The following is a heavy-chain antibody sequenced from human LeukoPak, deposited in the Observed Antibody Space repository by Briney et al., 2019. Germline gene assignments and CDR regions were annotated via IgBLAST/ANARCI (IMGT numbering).Heavy chain of an antibody. D-gene: IGHD3-10*01. CDR1: GYTFTSYY. Sequence: ASVKVSCKASGYTFTSYYMHWVRQAPGQGLEWMGIINPSGGGTSYAQKFQGRVTMTRDTSTSTVYMELSSLRSEDTAVYYCARDLWFGESSYGMDVWGKGTTVTVSS. CDR2: INPSGGGT. J-gene: IGHJ6*04. V-gene: IGHV1-46*01. CDR3: ARDLWFGESSYGMDV.